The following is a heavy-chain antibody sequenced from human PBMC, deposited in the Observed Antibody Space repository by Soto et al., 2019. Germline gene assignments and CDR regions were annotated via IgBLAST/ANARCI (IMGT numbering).Heavy chain of an antibody. Sequence: EMQVLESGGGLVQPGGSLRLSCAASGFTFSSYGMNWVRQAPGKGLEWVSGIRSDGDTTYNADSVKGRFTVSRDTSKNTVDVQMNSLRADDTAVYYCAKGKGVGATPDGANCWGQGTLVTVSS. CDR2: IRSDGDTT. CDR1: GFTFSSYG. D-gene: IGHD1-26*01. V-gene: IGHV3-23*01. CDR3: AKGKGVGATPDGANC. J-gene: IGHJ4*02.